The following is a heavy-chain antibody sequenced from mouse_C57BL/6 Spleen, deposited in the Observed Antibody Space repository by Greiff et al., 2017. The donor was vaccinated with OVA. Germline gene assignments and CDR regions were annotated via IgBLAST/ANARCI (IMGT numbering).Heavy chain of an antibody. Sequence: EVKLVESGGGLVKPGGSLKLSCAASGFTFSDYGMHWVRQAPEKGLEWVAYISSGSSTIYYADTVKGRFTISRDNAKNTLFLQMTSLRSEDTAMYYCARPYSNQGFAYWGQGTLVTVSA. V-gene: IGHV5-17*01. J-gene: IGHJ3*01. D-gene: IGHD2-5*01. CDR1: GFTFSDYG. CDR3: ARPYSNQGFAY. CDR2: ISSGSSTI.